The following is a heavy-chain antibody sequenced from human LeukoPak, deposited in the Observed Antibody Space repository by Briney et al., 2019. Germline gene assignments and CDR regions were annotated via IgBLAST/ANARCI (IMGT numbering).Heavy chain of an antibody. CDR2: INAGNGNT. D-gene: IGHD4-17*01. CDR1: GYTFTSYA. V-gene: IGHV1-3*01. CDR3: ARTGDYGLPHFDY. Sequence: ASVKVSCKASGYTFTSYAMHWVRQAPGQRLEWMGWINAGNGNTKYSQKLQGRVTITRDTSASTAYMELSSLRSEDTAVYYCARTGDYGLPHFDYWGQGTLVTVSS. J-gene: IGHJ4*02.